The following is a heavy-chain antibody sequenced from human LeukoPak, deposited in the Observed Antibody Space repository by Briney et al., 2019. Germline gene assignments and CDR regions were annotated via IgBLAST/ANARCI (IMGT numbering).Heavy chain of an antibody. V-gene: IGHV3-30*04. CDR1: GFTFDSYA. Sequence: GGSLRLSCAASGFTFDSYAMHWVLQAPGKGLEGLAVISYDGRNNYYGDSVKGRFTISRDNPKNTLYLQMTSLRAEDTAVYYCAKEGDTGMVGGTTGFDYWGQGTLVTVSS. D-gene: IGHD5-18*01. CDR3: AKEGDTGMVGGTTGFDY. J-gene: IGHJ4*02. CDR2: ISYDGRNN.